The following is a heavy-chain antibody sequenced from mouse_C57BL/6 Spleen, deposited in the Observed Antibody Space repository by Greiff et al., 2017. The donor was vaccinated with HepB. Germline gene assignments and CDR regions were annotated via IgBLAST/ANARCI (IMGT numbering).Heavy chain of an antibody. CDR1: GYAFSSSW. D-gene: IGHD2-3*01. CDR3: ASDGYHVYYAMDY. CDR2: IYPGDGDT. J-gene: IGHJ4*01. V-gene: IGHV1-82*01. Sequence: VQLQQSGPELVKPGASVKISCKASGYAFSSSWMNWVKQRPGKGLEWIGRIYPGDGDTNYNGKFKGKATLTADKSSSTAYMQLSSLTSEDSAVYFCASDGYHVYYAMDYWGQGTSVTVSS.